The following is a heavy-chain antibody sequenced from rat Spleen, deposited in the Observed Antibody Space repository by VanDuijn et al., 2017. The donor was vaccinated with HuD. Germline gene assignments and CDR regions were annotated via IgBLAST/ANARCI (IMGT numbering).Heavy chain of an antibody. Sequence: EVRLQESGPGLVKPSQTLSLTCSVTDYSITSSYTWNWIRKFPGNKLEWMAYISYSGSTGFNPSLKSRISITRDTSRNQFFLQLNSVTTEDTATYYCARSDYYYSNYIPFAFWGQGTLVTVSS. CDR1: DYSITSSY. V-gene: IGHV3-1*01. CDR3: ARSDYYYSNYIPFAF. J-gene: IGHJ3*01. CDR2: ISYSGST. D-gene: IGHD1-2*01.